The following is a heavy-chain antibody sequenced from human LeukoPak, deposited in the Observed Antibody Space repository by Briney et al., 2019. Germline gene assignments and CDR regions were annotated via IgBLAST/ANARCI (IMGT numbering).Heavy chain of an antibody. V-gene: IGHV3-21*01. CDR1: GFTFSSYS. J-gene: IGHJ3*02. CDR3: ARDTPYCGGDCYSSDAFDI. CDR2: ISTSSSYI. D-gene: IGHD2-21*02. Sequence: GGSLRLSCAASGFTFSSYSMNWVRQAPGKGLEWVSSISTSSSYIYYADSMKGRFTISRDNAKNSLYLQMNSLRAEDTAVYYCARDTPYCGGDCYSSDAFDIWGQGTMVTVSS.